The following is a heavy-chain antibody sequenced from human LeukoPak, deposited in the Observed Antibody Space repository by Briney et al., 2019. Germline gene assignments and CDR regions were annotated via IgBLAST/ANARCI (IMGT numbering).Heavy chain of an antibody. CDR2: ISSGSSYI. J-gene: IGHJ4*02. V-gene: IGHV3-21*01. D-gene: IGHD7-27*01. Sequence: PGGSLRLSCAASGFTFSTYNMNWVRQAPGKGLEWVSRISSGSSYIYYADSLKGRFTVSRDDAKHSLYLQINGLRAEDTAVYYCARDAYLGSLLVAFDSWGQGTLVTVSS. CDR1: GFTFSTYN. CDR3: ARDAYLGSLLVAFDS.